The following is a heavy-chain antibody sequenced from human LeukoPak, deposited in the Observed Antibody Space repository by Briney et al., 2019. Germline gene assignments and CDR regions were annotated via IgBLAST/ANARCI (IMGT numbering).Heavy chain of an antibody. CDR3: ARDLGDILTGYCYLYFDY. V-gene: IGHV3-21*01. CDR1: GFTFSRYS. CDR2: ISSSSRYI. D-gene: IGHD3-9*01. Sequence: GGSLRLSRAASGFTFSRYSINAVRPAPGKGLEWVSSISSSSRYIHYPHSPKGRFTISRDNAKNSLYLKMNSLRAEDTAVYYCARDLGDILTGYCYLYFDYWGQGTLVTVSS. J-gene: IGHJ4*02.